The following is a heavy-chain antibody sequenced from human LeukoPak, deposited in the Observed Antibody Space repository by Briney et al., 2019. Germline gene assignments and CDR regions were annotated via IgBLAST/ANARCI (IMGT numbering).Heavy chain of an antibody. CDR1: GYTFTSYG. D-gene: IGHD6-19*01. CDR3: AREAVAAHYYYYYMDV. J-gene: IGHJ6*03. Sequence: GASVKVSCKASGYTFTSYGISWVRQAPGQGLEWMGWISAYNGNTNYAQKLQGRVTMTTDTSPSTAYMELRSLRSDDTAVYYCAREAVAAHYYYYYMDVWGKGTTVTVSS. V-gene: IGHV1-18*01. CDR2: ISAYNGNT.